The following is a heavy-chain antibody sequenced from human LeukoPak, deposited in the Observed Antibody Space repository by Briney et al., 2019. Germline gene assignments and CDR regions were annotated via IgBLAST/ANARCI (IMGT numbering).Heavy chain of an antibody. J-gene: IGHJ4*02. CDR2: INPSGGST. CDR3: ARRYLYYFDY. CDR1: GYTFTSYS. D-gene: IGHD3-16*01. Sequence: ASVKVSCKASGYTFTSYSMHWVRQAPGQGLEWMGIINPSGGSTSLAQKFQARVTMTRDMSTSTVYMELSSLRSEDTAVYYCARRYLYYFDYWGRGTLVTVSS. V-gene: IGHV1-46*01.